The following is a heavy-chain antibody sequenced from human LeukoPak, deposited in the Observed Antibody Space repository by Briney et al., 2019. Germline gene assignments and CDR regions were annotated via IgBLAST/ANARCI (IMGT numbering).Heavy chain of an antibody. CDR2: IYYSGST. CDR3: ARTPAAIGYYFDY. Sequence: SETLSLTCTVSGGSISSGGYYWSWIRQHPGTGLEWIGYIYYSGSTYYNPSLKSRVTISVDTSKNQFSLKLSSVTAADTAVYYCARTPAAIGYYFDYWGQGTLVTVSS. V-gene: IGHV4-31*03. CDR1: GGSISSGGYY. J-gene: IGHJ4*02. D-gene: IGHD2-2*01.